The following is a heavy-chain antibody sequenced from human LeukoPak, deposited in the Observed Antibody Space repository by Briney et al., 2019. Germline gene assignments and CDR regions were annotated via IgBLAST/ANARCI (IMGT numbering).Heavy chain of an antibody. J-gene: IGHJ4*02. CDR1: GFTFGDYA. CDR2: IRSKAYGETA. Sequence: GGSLRLSCTASGFTFGDYAMSWIRQAPGKGLEWVGFIRSKAYGETADYAASVKGRFTISRDDSKAIAYLQMNSLKTEDTAVYYCTTPYYYDSSGYYYRGNWGRGTLVTVSS. CDR3: TTPYYYDSSGYYYRGN. V-gene: IGHV3-49*03. D-gene: IGHD3-22*01.